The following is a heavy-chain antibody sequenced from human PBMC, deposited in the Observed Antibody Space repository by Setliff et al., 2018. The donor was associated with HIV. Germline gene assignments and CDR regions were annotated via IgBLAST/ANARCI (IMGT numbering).Heavy chain of an antibody. CDR1: GFSFSTYG. CDR3: AKLLWFGESAFDI. V-gene: IGHV3-30*02. CDR2: IWYDESKR. J-gene: IGHJ3*02. D-gene: IGHD3-10*01. Sequence: PGGSLRLSCAASGFSFSTYGMHWVRQAPGKGLEWVALIWYDESKRYYADSVKGRSTISRDNSKNTLYLEMSSLRPEDTAIYYCAKLLWFGESAFDIWGQGTMVTVSS.